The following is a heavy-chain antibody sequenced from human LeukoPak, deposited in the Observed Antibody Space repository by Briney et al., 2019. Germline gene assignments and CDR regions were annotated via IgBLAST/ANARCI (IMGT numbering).Heavy chain of an antibody. CDR2: ISSSSSYI. Sequence: GGSLRLSCAASGFTFSSYSMNWVRQAPGKGLEWVSSISSSSSYIYYADSVKGRFTISRDNSKNTLYLQMNSLRAEDTAVYYCAKIIVVVPAAAYRDDYWGQGTLVTVSS. V-gene: IGHV3-21*04. CDR3: AKIIVVVPAAAYRDDY. D-gene: IGHD2-2*01. CDR1: GFTFSSYS. J-gene: IGHJ4*02.